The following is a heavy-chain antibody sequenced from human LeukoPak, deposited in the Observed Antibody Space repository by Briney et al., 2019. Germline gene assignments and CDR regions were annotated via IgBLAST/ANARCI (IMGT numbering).Heavy chain of an antibody. CDR1: GFTFSSDA. CDR3: AKAKGLYDYYFDY. J-gene: IGHJ4*02. CDR2: ISPSGDIT. V-gene: IGHV3-23*01. Sequence: GGSLRLSCAASGFTFSSDAMSWDRQAPGKGLEWVSGISPSGDITYYADSVKGRFTLSRHNAKNTVYLQMDSLRFEDAAVYYCAKAKGLYDYYFDYWGQGTLVTVSS. D-gene: IGHD2-2*02.